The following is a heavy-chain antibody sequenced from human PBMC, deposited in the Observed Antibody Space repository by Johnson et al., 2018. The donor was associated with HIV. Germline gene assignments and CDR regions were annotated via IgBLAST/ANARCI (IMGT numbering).Heavy chain of an antibody. V-gene: IGHV3-30*03. CDR1: GFTFSSYG. CDR3: VGGWDAFDI. J-gene: IGHJ3*02. Sequence: QVQLVESGGGVVQPGRSLRLSCVVSGFTFSSYGMHWVRQAPGKGLEWVAVISYDGSNKYYADSVKGRFTISRDNSKNTLYLQMNSLRAEDTAVYYCVGGWDAFDIWGQGTMVTVSS. CDR2: ISYDGSNK. D-gene: IGHD3-16*01.